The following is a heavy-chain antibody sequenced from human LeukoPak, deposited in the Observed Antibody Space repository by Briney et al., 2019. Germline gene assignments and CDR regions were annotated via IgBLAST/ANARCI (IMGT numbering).Heavy chain of an antibody. CDR1: GFTFSRYW. Sequence: GGSLRLSCAAFGFTFSRYWMSWVRQAPGKGLEWVANIKHDGSEKYYVDSMKGRFTISRDSAKKSLYLQMNSLRAEDTAVYYCARGGESYYGSGSHDYWGQGTLVTVSS. CDR3: ARGGESYYGSGSHDY. V-gene: IGHV3-7*01. CDR2: IKHDGSEK. D-gene: IGHD3-10*01. J-gene: IGHJ4*02.